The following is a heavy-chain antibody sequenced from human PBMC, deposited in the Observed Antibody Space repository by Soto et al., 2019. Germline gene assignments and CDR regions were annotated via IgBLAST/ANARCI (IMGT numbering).Heavy chain of an antibody. Sequence: PSETLSLTCTVSGGSVSSGSYYWSWIRQPPGKGLEWIGYIYYSGSTNYNPSLKSRVTISVDTSKNQFSLKLSSVTAADTAVYYCARTAVRGVYHFDYWGQGTLVTVSS. J-gene: IGHJ4*02. CDR2: IYYSGST. CDR1: GGSVSSGSYY. D-gene: IGHD3-10*01. CDR3: ARTAVRGVYHFDY. V-gene: IGHV4-61*01.